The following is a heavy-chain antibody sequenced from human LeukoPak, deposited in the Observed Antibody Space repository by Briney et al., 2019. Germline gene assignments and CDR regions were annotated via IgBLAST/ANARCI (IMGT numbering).Heavy chain of an antibody. V-gene: IGHV4-59*01. Sequence: SETLSLTCTVSGGTISSYYWSWIRQPPGKGLEWIGYIYYSGSTNYNPSLKSRVTISVDTSKNQFSLKLSSVTAADTAVYYCARGASYYASGTFYPWGQGTLVTVSS. D-gene: IGHD3-10*01. CDR1: GGTISSYY. J-gene: IGHJ5*02. CDR2: IYYSGST. CDR3: ARGASYYASGTFYP.